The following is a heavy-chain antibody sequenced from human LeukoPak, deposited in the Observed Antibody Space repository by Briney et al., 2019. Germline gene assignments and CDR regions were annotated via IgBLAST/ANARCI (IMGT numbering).Heavy chain of an antibody. CDR3: TTWIQLWLDYYYHYMDV. CDR2: IKSKTDGGTT. Sequence: GGSLRLSCAASGFTFSNAWMSWVRQAPGKGLEWVGRIKSKTDGGTTDYAAPVKGRFTISRDDSKNTLYLQMNSLKTEDIAVYYCTTWIQLWLDYYYHYMDVWGKGTTVTVSS. V-gene: IGHV3-15*01. CDR1: GFTFSNAW. J-gene: IGHJ6*03. D-gene: IGHD5-18*01.